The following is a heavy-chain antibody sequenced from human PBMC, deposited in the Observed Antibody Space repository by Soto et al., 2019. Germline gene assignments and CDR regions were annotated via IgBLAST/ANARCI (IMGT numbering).Heavy chain of an antibody. J-gene: IGHJ3*02. V-gene: IGHV3-49*03. CDR1: GFTFGDYA. Sequence: GGSLRLSCTASGFTFGDYAMSWFRQAPGKGLEWVGFIRSKAYGGTTEYAASVKGRFTISRDDSKSIAYLQMNSLKTEDTAVYYCTREVNTYYDFWSGWWWPRAFDIWGQGTMVTVSS. CDR2: IRSKAYGGTT. D-gene: IGHD3-3*01. CDR3: TREVNTYYDFWSGWWWPRAFDI.